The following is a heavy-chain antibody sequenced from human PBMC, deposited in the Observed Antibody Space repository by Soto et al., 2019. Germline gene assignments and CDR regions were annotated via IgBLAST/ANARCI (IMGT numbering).Heavy chain of an antibody. J-gene: IGHJ3*01. Sequence: GESLKICCKASGYKFTTFWLNWVRQTPGKGLEWLGRIDPTDSFTNYSPPFEGHVTISVDRSISIAYLQWNSLQASDTAIYYCARPASGGSRDAFDVWGQGTTVTVSS. CDR2: IDPTDSFT. D-gene: IGHD2-15*01. V-gene: IGHV5-10-1*01. CDR3: ARPASGGSRDAFDV. CDR1: GYKFTTFW.